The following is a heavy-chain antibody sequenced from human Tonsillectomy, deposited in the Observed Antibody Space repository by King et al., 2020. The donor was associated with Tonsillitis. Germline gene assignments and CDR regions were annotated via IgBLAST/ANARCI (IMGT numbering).Heavy chain of an antibody. J-gene: IGHJ4*02. Sequence: QLVQSGAEVKKPGESLKISCKGSGYSFSSYWVGWVRQTPGRGLEWMGIIYPSDSDTRYSPSFQGQVTILADKSISPAYLQWSSLKASDTSMYYCARLMYSSGWYLVYWGQGTLVTVSS. D-gene: IGHD6-19*01. CDR3: ARLMYSSGWYLVY. CDR1: GYSFSSYW. V-gene: IGHV5-51*01. CDR2: IYPSDSDT.